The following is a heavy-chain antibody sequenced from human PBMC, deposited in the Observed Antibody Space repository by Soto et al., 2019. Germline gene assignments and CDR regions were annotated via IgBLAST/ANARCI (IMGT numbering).Heavy chain of an antibody. V-gene: IGHV1-3*01. J-gene: IGHJ4*02. CDR3: ARGPGGPDGPGDY. Sequence: QVQLVQSGAEVKKPGALVKVSCKASGYTFTSYAMHWVRQAPGQRLEWMGWINAGNGNTKYSQNFQGRVTITRDTSASTAYMELSSLRSEDTAVYYCARGPGGPDGPGDYWGQGALVTVSS. D-gene: IGHD2-15*01. CDR2: INAGNGNT. CDR1: GYTFTSYA.